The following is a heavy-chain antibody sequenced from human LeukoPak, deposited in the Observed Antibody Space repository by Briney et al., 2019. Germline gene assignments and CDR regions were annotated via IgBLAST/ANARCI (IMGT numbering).Heavy chain of an antibody. Sequence: PGGSLRLSCAASGFTFSSYGMSWVRQAPGKGLEWVSAINTSGGSTYYADSVKGRFTISRDNSKNTLYLQMNSLTVEDTAIYYCAKATGTLGNWGQGTLVTVSS. CDR2: INTSGGST. CDR3: AKATGTLGN. CDR1: GFTFSSYG. V-gene: IGHV3-23*01. D-gene: IGHD1-1*01. J-gene: IGHJ4*02.